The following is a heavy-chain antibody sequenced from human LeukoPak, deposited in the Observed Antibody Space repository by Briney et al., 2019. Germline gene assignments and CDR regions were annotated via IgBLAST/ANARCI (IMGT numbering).Heavy chain of an antibody. D-gene: IGHD1-26*01. J-gene: IGHJ4*02. V-gene: IGHV1-46*01. CDR3: ATSLQWELHHNDC. CDR2: INPSGGST. Sequence: ASVKVSCKASGYTFTSYYMHWVRQAPGQGLEWMGIINPSGGSTSYAQKFQGRVTMTRDTSTSTVYMELSSLRSEDTAVYYCATSLQWELHHNDCWGQGTLVTVSS. CDR1: GYTFTSYY.